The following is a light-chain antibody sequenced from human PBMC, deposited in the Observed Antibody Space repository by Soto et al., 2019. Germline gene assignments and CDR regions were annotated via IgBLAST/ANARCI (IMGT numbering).Light chain of an antibody. CDR1: QSISSY. J-gene: IGKJ1*01. CDR3: QQSYSSSWT. CDR2: AAS. V-gene: IGKV1-39*01. Sequence: DIPMTQSPSSLSASVGDRVTITCRASQSISSYLNWYRQKPGKAPNLLIYAASSLQSGVPSRFSGSGSGTDFTLTISSLQPEDFATYYCQQSYSSSWTFGQGTTVEIK.